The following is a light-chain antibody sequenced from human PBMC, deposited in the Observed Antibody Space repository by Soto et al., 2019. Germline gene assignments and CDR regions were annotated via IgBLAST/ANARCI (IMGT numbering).Light chain of an antibody. CDR2: GAS. J-gene: IGKJ1*01. V-gene: IGKV3-15*01. Sequence: EIVMTQSPATLSVSPGERATLSCRASQSVSSNLAWYQQKPGQAPRLLIYGASTRATGIPARFSGSGSGTEFTLTISSLQSEDFAVYDCQQYNNWPGWTFGQGTKVDIQ. CDR3: QQYNNWPGWT. CDR1: QSVSSN.